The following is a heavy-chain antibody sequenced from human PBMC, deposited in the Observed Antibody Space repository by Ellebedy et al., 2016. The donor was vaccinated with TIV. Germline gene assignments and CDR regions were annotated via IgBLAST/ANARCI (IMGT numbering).Heavy chain of an antibody. J-gene: IGHJ4*02. V-gene: IGHV4-59*01. D-gene: IGHD7-27*01. CDR2: IYYSGST. CDR3: ARLNWGSTGNFDY. Sequence: SETLSLXXAVYGGSFSGYYWSWIRQPPGKGLEWIGYIYYSGSTNYNPSLKSRVTISVDTSKNQFSLKLSSVTAADTAVYYCARLNWGSTGNFDYWGQGTLVTVSS. CDR1: GGSFSGYY.